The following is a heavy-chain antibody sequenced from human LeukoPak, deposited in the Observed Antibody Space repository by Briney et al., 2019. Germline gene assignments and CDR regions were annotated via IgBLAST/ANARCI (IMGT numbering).Heavy chain of an antibody. J-gene: IGHJ4*02. CDR3: ARERAGVCDY. V-gene: IGHV4-30-4*01. CDR2: IYYSGST. CDR1: GGSISSGDYY. D-gene: IGHD3-10*01. Sequence: SETLSLTCTVSGGSISSGDYYWSWIRQPPGKGLEWIGYIYYSGSTYYNPSLKSRATISVDTSKNQFSLKLSSVTAADTAVYYCARERAGVCDYWGQGTLVTVSS.